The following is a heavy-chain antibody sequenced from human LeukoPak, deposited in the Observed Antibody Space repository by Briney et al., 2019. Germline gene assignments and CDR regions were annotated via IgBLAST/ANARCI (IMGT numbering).Heavy chain of an antibody. CDR2: INPNSGGK. V-gene: IGHV1-2*02. CDR3: ARVGLGLHLDY. Sequence: ASVKVSCKASGYTFTGYYMHWVRQAPGQGLEWMGWINPNSGGKNYAQKFQGRVTMTRDTSISTAYMELSRLRSDDTAVYYCARVGLGLHLDYWGQGTLVTVSS. D-gene: IGHD5-24*01. CDR1: GYTFTGYY. J-gene: IGHJ4*02.